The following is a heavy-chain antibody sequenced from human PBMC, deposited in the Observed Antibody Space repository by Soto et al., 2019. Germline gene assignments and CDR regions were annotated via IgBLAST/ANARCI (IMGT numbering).Heavy chain of an antibody. Sequence: SVKGACKTSGGTFSSYASSWVRQNTGQGLEWMGGIIPIFGTANYAQKFQGRVTITADESTSTAYMELSSLRSEDTAVYYCARDDVDTAMPYGMDVWGQGTTVTVSS. CDR3: ARDDVDTAMPYGMDV. CDR1: GGTFSSYA. D-gene: IGHD5-18*01. V-gene: IGHV1-69*13. J-gene: IGHJ6*02. CDR2: IIPIFGTA.